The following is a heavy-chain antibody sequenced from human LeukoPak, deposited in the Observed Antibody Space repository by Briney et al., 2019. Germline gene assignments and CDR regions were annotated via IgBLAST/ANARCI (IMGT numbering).Heavy chain of an antibody. J-gene: IGHJ6*02. CDR1: GFTFGDYA. D-gene: IGHD1-26*01. Sequence: GRSLRLSCTASGFTFGDYAMSWVRQAPGKGLEWVGFIRSKAYGGTTEYAASVKGRFTISRDDSKSIAYLQMNSLRAEDTAVYYCAKLPVGATDYYYYGMDVWGQGTTVTVSS. CDR2: IRSKAYGGTT. CDR3: AKLPVGATDYYYYGMDV. V-gene: IGHV3-49*04.